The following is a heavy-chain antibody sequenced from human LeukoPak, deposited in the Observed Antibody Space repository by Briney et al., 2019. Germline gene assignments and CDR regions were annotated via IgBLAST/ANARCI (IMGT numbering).Heavy chain of an antibody. CDR1: GGSISSSSYY. D-gene: IGHD3-3*01. J-gene: IGHJ4*02. V-gene: IGHV4-39*01. CDR2: IYYSGST. CDR3: ARHQDYYDFWSGYYTGIGYFDY. Sequence: PSETLSLTCTVSGGSISSSSYYWGWIRQPPGKGLEWIGSIYYSGSTYYNPSLRSRVTISVDTSKDQFSLKLSSVTAADTAVYYCARHQDYYDFWSGYYTGIGYFDYWGQGTLVTVSS.